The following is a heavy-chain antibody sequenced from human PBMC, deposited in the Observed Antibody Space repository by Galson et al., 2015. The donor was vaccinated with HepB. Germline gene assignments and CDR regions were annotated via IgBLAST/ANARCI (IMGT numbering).Heavy chain of an antibody. J-gene: IGHJ6*03. Sequence: SVKVSCKASGYTFTSYDINWVRQATGQGLEWMGWMNPNSGNTGYAQKFQGRVTMTRNTSISTAYMELSSLRSEDTAVYYCARGKGPVWWVYDFWSGYYTSDYYYYMDVWGKGTTVTVSS. CDR1: GYTFTSYD. CDR3: ARGKGPVWWVYDFWSGYYTSDYYYYMDV. CDR2: MNPNSGNT. V-gene: IGHV1-8*01. D-gene: IGHD3-3*01.